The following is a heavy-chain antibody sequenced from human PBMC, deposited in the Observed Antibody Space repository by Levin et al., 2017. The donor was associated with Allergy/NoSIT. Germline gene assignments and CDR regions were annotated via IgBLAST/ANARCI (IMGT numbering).Heavy chain of an antibody. D-gene: IGHD6-19*01. Sequence: GGSLRLSCAASGFTFSSYAMSWVRQAPGKGLEWASVISGSGGSTYYADSVKGRFTISRDNSKNTLYLQMNSLRAEDTAVYYCAAGYSSGELFDYWGQGTLVTVSS. V-gene: IGHV3-23*01. CDR3: AAGYSSGELFDY. J-gene: IGHJ4*02. CDR2: ISGSGGST. CDR1: GFTFSSYA.